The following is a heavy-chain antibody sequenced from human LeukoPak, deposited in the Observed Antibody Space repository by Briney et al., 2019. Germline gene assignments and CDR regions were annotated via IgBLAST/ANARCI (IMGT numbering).Heavy chain of an antibody. V-gene: IGHV1-69*05. Sequence: SVKVSCKASGGTFSSYAISWVRQAPGQGLEWMGGIIPIFGTANYAQKFQGRVTITTDESTSTAYMELSSLRSEDTAVYYCASASDRYSSSYNWVDPWGQGTLVTVSS. CDR3: ASASDRYSSSYNWVDP. CDR2: IIPIFGTA. CDR1: GGTFSSYA. J-gene: IGHJ5*02. D-gene: IGHD6-13*01.